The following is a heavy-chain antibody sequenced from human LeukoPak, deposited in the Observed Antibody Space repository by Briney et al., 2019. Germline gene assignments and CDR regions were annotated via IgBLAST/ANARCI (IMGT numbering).Heavy chain of an antibody. D-gene: IGHD2/OR15-2a*01. V-gene: IGHV4-59*01. CDR2: IYYSGST. CDR3: ARSRGFLNWFDP. Sequence: PSETLSLTCTVSGGSISSYYWSWIRQPPGKGQEWIGYIYYSGSTNYNPSLKSRVTISVDTSKNQFSLKLSSVTAADTAVYYCARSRGFLNWFDPWGQGTLVTVSS. J-gene: IGHJ5*02. CDR1: GGSISSYY.